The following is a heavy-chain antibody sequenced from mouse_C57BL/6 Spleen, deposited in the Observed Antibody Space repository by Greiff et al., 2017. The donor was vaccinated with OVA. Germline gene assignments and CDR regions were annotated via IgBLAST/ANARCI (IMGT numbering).Heavy chain of an antibody. CDR2: FYPGSGSI. Sequence: LVKPGASVKLSCKASGYTFTEYTIHWVKQRSGQGLEWIGWFYPGSGSIKYNEKFKDKATLTADKSSSTVYMELSRLTSEDSAVYFCARHGGRYYGSRDWYFDVWGTGTTVTVSS. J-gene: IGHJ1*03. V-gene: IGHV1-62-2*01. CDR1: GYTFTEYT. D-gene: IGHD1-1*01. CDR3: ARHGGRYYGSRDWYFDV.